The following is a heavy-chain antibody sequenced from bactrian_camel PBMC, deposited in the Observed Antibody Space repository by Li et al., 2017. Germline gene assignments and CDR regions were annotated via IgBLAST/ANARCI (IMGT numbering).Heavy chain of an antibody. D-gene: IGHD2*01. CDR1: GYTYGEYC. J-gene: IGHJ4*01. CDR2: IYTGGVNT. CDR3: AAGHGGTCLLWAVSY. V-gene: IGHV3S1*01. Sequence: HVQLVESGGGSVQAGGSLRLSCVASGYTYGEYCVGWFRQAPGKRLEGVAAIYTGGVNTYYADSVKGRFIVSGDNAKNTLYLQMNSLKPEDTAMYYCAAGHGGTCLLWAVSYWGQGTQVTVS.